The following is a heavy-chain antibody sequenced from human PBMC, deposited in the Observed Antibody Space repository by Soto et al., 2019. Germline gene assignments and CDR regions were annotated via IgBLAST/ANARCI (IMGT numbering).Heavy chain of an antibody. CDR1: GDSISNSRFY. V-gene: IGHV4-39*07. Sequence: SETLSLTCSVSGDSISNSRFYWAWIRQPPGEGLEWIGSIYHTGNAYYNPSLKSRVTISVDTSKNQFSLKLSSVTAADTAVYYCARVQVGGSGSYYYNYYYYGMDVWGRGTTVTVS. CDR3: ARVQVGGSGSYYYNYYYYGMDV. J-gene: IGHJ6*02. CDR2: IYHTGNA. D-gene: IGHD3-10*01.